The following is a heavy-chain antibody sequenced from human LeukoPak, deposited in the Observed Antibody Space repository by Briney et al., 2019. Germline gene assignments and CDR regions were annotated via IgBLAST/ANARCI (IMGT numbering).Heavy chain of an antibody. CDR3: ARDFDHCSSTSCYAFDI. Sequence: SGTLSLTCAVSGGSISSSNWWSWVRQPPGKGLEWIGEIYHSGSTNYNPSLKSRVTISVDKSKNQFSLKLSSVTAADTAVYYCARDFDHCSSTSCYAFDIWGQGTMVTVSS. CDR2: IYHSGST. V-gene: IGHV4-4*02. D-gene: IGHD2-2*01. CDR1: GGSISSSNW. J-gene: IGHJ3*02.